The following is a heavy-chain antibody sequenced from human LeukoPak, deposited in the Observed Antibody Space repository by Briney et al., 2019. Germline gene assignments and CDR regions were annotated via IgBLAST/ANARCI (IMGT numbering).Heavy chain of an antibody. Sequence: ASVKVSCKASGYTFTSYGISWVRQAPGQGLEWMGWISAYNGNTNYAQKLQGRVTMTTDTSTSTAYMELRSLRSDDTAVCYCARVDVVVPAAIPPYYMDVWGKGTTVTVSS. CDR3: ARVDVVVPAAIPPYYMDV. J-gene: IGHJ6*03. D-gene: IGHD2-2*02. CDR1: GYTFTSYG. V-gene: IGHV1-18*01. CDR2: ISAYNGNT.